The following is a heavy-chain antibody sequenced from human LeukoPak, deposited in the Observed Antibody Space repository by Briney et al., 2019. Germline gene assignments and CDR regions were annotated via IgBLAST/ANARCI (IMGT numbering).Heavy chain of an antibody. V-gene: IGHV3-11*06. CDR3: ARGGAGTKPFDY. CDR1: GFTFSDYY. J-gene: IGHJ4*02. Sequence: PGGSLRLSCAASGFTFSDYYMSWIRQAPGKGLEWVSYISSSSSYTNYADSVKGRFTISRDNAKNSLYLQMNSLRAEDTVVYYCARGGAGTKPFDYWGQGTLVTVSS. CDR2: ISSSSSYT. D-gene: IGHD6-19*01.